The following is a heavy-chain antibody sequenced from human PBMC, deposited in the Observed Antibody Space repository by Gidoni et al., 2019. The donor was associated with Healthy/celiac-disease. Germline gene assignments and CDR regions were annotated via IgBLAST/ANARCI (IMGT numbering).Heavy chain of an antibody. Sequence: QVQLQESGPGLVKPSETLSLTCTVSGCSISSSYWSWIRPPPGKGLEWIGYIYYSGSTNYNPSLKSRVTISVDTSKNQFSLKLSSVTAADTAVYYCAREGLYCTNGVCYSYAFDIWGQGTMVTVSS. V-gene: IGHV4-59*01. J-gene: IGHJ3*02. CDR1: GCSISSSY. D-gene: IGHD2-8*01. CDR2: IYYSGST. CDR3: AREGLYCTNGVCYSYAFDI.